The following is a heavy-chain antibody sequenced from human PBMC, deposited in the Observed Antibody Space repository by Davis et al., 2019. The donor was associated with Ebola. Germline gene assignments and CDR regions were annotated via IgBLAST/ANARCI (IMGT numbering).Heavy chain of an antibody. J-gene: IGHJ4*02. CDR2: ISSSSSYI. Sequence: GGSLRLSCAASGFTVSSNYMSWVRQAPGKGLEWVSSISSSSSYIYYADSVKGRFTISRDNAKNSLYLQMNSLRAEDTAVYYCAKTGGVGATLYWGQGTLVTVSS. CDR3: AKTGGVGATLY. CDR1: GFTVSSNY. V-gene: IGHV3-21*01. D-gene: IGHD1-26*01.